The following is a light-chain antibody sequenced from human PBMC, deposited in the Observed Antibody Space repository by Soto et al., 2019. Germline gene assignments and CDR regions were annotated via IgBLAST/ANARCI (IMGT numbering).Light chain of an antibody. CDR1: SSDVGGYNY. CDR2: EVS. V-gene: IGLV2-14*01. CDR3: SSYTSSSTRV. Sequence: HFALTQPAPVSVSPGQSITISCTGTSSDVGGYNYVSWYQQHPGKAPKLMIYEVSNRPSGVSNRFSGSKSGNTASLTISGLQAEDEADYYCSSYTSSSTRVVGGGT. J-gene: IGLJ3*02.